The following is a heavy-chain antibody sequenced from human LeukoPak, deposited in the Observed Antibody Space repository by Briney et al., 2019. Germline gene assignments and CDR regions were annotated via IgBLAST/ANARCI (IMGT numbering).Heavy chain of an antibody. V-gene: IGHV1-8*01. J-gene: IGHJ4*02. CDR3: ARSGSYPRRFDY. CDR1: GYTFTTSD. CDR2: LNPNSGNT. Sequence: GASVRVSCKASGYTFTTSDINWVRQATGQGLEWMGWLNPNSGNTAYAQKFQGRVIMTRNTSKSTAYMELSSLRSEDTAVYYCARSGSYPRRFDYRGQGTLVTVSS. D-gene: IGHD1-26*01.